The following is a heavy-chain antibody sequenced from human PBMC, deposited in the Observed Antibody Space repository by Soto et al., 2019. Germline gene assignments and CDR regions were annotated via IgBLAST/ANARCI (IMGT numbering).Heavy chain of an antibody. Sequence: QITLKESGPTRVKPTQTLTLTCTFSGFSLSARPVGVGWIRQAPGKALERLALIYWDDDKRYSPSLTSRLTSTKDTSTKHVVLTITKLDPVDTGIYYCAHMADIHGNWNGAYFAPWGQGALVTVSS. CDR2: IYWDDDK. CDR3: AHMADIHGNWNGAYFAP. D-gene: IGHD1-1*01. V-gene: IGHV2-5*02. J-gene: IGHJ5*02. CDR1: GFSLSARPVG.